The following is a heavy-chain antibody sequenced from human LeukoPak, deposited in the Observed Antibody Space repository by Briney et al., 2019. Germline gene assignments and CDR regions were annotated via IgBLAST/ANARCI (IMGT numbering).Heavy chain of an antibody. V-gene: IGHV4-59*12. Sequence: SETPSLTCTVSGGSISSYYWSWIRQPPGKGLEWIGYIYYSGSTNYNPSLKSRVTISVDTSKNQFSLKLSSVTAADTAVYYCARGVVGATRYYYMDVWGKGTTVTVSS. CDR1: GGSISSYY. D-gene: IGHD1-26*01. CDR2: IYYSGST. CDR3: ARGVVGATRYYYMDV. J-gene: IGHJ6*03.